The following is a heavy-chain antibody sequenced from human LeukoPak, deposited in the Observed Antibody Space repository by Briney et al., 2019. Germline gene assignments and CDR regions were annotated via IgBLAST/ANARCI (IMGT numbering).Heavy chain of an antibody. CDR1: GGSISSYY. Sequence: PSETLSLTCTVSGGSISSYYWSWIRQPPGKGLEWIGYIYYSGSTNYNPSLKSRVTISVDTSKNQFSLKLSSVTAADTAVYYCARAYRLLAVAGTNYYYHMDVWGKGTTVTVSS. CDR2: IYYSGST. J-gene: IGHJ6*03. CDR3: ARAYRLLAVAGTNYYYHMDV. V-gene: IGHV4-59*01. D-gene: IGHD6-19*01.